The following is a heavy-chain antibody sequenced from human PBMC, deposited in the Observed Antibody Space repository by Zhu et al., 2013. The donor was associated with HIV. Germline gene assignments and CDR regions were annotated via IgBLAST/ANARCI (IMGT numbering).Heavy chain of an antibody. Sequence: QVQLVQSGAEVKKPGSSVKVSCKASGGTFSSYTISWVRQAPGQGLEWMGRIIPILGIANYAQKFQGRVTITADKSTSTAYMELSSLRSEDTAVYYCARGGTMVRGVSLFDPWGRGTRRXPSPQ. V-gene: IGHV1-69*02. J-gene: IGHJ5*01. D-gene: IGHD3-10*01. CDR1: GGTFSSYT. CDR2: IIPILGIA. CDR3: ARGGTMVRGVSLFDP.